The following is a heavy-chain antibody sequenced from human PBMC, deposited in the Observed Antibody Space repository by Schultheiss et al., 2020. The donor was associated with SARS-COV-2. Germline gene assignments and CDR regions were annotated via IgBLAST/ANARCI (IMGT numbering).Heavy chain of an antibody. CDR1: GFTFSSYG. CDR2: IWYDGSNK. CDR3: ARVRYGGNYYYYGMDV. D-gene: IGHD4-17*01. J-gene: IGHJ6*02. Sequence: GGSLRLSCAASGFTFSSYGMHWVRQAPGKGLEWVAVIWYDGSNKYYADSVKGRFTISRDNSKNTLYLQMNSLRAEDTAVYYCARVRYGGNYYYYGMDVWGQGTTVTVSS. V-gene: IGHV3-33*08.